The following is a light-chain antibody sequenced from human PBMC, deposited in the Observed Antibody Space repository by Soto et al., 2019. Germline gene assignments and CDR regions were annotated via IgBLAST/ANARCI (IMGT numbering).Light chain of an antibody. J-gene: IGKJ4*01. CDR2: GAS. CDR3: QQYGYPQLT. V-gene: IGKV3-20*01. CDR1: QSISSNY. Sequence: EIVLTQSPGTLSLSPGETVTLSCRASQSISSNYVAWFQHKPGQAPRLLIYGASSRAPGIPERFSGSGSGTDFSLTINRREPEDSAVFYCQQYGYPQLTFGGGTKVEIK.